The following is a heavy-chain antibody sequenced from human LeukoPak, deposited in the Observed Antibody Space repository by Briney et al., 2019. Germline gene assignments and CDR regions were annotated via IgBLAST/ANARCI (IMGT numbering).Heavy chain of an antibody. CDR1: GFTFSSYA. CDR2: ISGSGGST. J-gene: IGHJ4*02. CDR3: AKDQGKGPAARDY. V-gene: IGHV3-23*01. Sequence: GGSLRLSCAASGFTFSSYAMSWVRQAPGKGLEWVSAISGSGGSTYYADSVKGRFTIPRDNSKNTLYLQMNSLRAEDTAVYYCAKDQGKGPAARDYWGQGTLVTVSS. D-gene: IGHD2-2*01.